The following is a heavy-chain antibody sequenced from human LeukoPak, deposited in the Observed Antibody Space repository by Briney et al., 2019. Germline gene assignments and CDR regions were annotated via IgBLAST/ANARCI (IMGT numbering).Heavy chain of an antibody. CDR3: ARSSGSYRPFDS. Sequence: QSGGSLRLSCAASAFTFRTYWMSWVRQAPGKGLEWISHISHTGDIKYADSVKGRFTISRDNAKNSQYLQMTSLRADDTAVYYCARSSGSYRPFDSWGQGTLVTVSS. CDR2: ISHTGDIK. V-gene: IGHV3-48*03. CDR1: AFTFRTYW. D-gene: IGHD3-22*01. J-gene: IGHJ4*02.